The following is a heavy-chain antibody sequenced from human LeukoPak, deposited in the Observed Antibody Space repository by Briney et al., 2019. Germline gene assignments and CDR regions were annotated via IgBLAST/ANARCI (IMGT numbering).Heavy chain of an antibody. V-gene: IGHV3-49*04. Sequence: GGSLRLSCTASGFTFGDYAMSWVRQAPGKGLEWVGFIRSKAYGGTTEYAASVKGRFTIPRDDSKSIAYLQMDSLKTEDTAVYYCTREYGDYPCYYGMDVWGQGTTVTVSS. D-gene: IGHD4-17*01. CDR2: IRSKAYGGTT. J-gene: IGHJ6*02. CDR3: TREYGDYPCYYGMDV. CDR1: GFTFGDYA.